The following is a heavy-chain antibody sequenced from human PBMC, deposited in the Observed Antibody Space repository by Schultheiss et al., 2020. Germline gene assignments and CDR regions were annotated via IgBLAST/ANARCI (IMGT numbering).Heavy chain of an antibody. J-gene: IGHJ4*02. D-gene: IGHD6-13*01. CDR1: GYPFTGYY. Sequence: ASVKVSCMASGYPFTGYYMHWVRQAPGQGLEWMGWINPNSGGTNYAQKFQGRVTMTRDTSISTAYMELTSLTSDDTAMYYCARRRIAAAGEKQWLRHDYFDYWGQGTLVTVSS. V-gene: IGHV1-2*02. CDR3: ARRRIAAAGEKQWLRHDYFDY. CDR2: INPNSGGT.